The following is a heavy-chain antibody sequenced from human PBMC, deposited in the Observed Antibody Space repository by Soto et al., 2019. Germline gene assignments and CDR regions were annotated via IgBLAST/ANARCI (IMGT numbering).Heavy chain of an antibody. V-gene: IGHV1-3*01. D-gene: IGHD2-2*01. CDR1: GYTFTSYA. CDR3: ASPYCSSTSCYSFAAFDI. Sequence: ASVKVSCKASGYTFTSYAMHWVRQAPGQRLEWMGWINAGNGNTKYSQKFQGRVTITRDTSASTAYMELSSLRSEDTAVYYCASPYCSSTSCYSFAAFDIWGQGTMVTVSS. CDR2: INAGNGNT. J-gene: IGHJ3*02.